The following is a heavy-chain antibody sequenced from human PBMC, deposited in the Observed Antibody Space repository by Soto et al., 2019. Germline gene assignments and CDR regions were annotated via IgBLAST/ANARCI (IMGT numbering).Heavy chain of an antibody. CDR3: AIFYVDTASYYYYYYGMDV. CDR1: GGSISSGGYS. D-gene: IGHD5-18*01. Sequence: LSLTCAVSGGSISSGGYSWSWIRQAPGKGLEWVSYYADSVKGRFTISRDNSKNTLYLQMNSLRAEDTAVYYCAIFYVDTASYYYYYYGMDVWGQGTTVTVSS. J-gene: IGHJ6*02. V-gene: IGHV3-66*02.